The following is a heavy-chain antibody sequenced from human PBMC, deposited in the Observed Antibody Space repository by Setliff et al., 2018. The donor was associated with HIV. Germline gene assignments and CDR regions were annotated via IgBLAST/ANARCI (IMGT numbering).Heavy chain of an antibody. CDR2: IIPIFGTA. Sequence: SVKVSCKASGGTFSSYAISWVRQAPGQGLEWMGGIIPIFGTANYAQKFQGRVTITADESTSTAYVELSSLRSEDTAVYYCASTQGYYDILTGYSPKYYFDYWGQGTLVTVSS. CDR3: ASTQGYYDILTGYSPKYYFDY. D-gene: IGHD3-9*01. V-gene: IGHV1-69*13. J-gene: IGHJ4*02. CDR1: GGTFSSYA.